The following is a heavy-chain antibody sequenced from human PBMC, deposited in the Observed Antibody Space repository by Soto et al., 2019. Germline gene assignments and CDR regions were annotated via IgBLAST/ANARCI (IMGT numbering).Heavy chain of an antibody. D-gene: IGHD4-4*01. J-gene: IGHJ4*02. Sequence: EVQLVDSGGGLVQPGGSLRLSCAASEFTFRSYWMHWVRQSPGKGLVWVSRISGDGSSTNYADSVKGRFTISRDNAKNTVYLQIDSLRGEDTALYYCAKELRDDYNLAYFDSWGQGTLVTVSS. CDR1: EFTFRSYW. V-gene: IGHV3-74*01. CDR2: ISGDGSST. CDR3: AKELRDDYNLAYFDS.